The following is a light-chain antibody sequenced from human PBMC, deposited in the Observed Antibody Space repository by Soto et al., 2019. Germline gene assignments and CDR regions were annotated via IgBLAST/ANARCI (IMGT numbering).Light chain of an antibody. J-gene: IGLJ3*02. Sequence: QSALTQPPSASGSPGQSVTISCTGTSSDIGGYNYVSWYQQHPGKAPKLMIYDVTKRPSGVPDRFSGSKSGNTASLTVSGLQADDEADYYCSSYGGSNNLVFGGGTQLTVL. CDR2: DVT. CDR1: SSDIGGYNY. V-gene: IGLV2-8*01. CDR3: SSYGGSNNLV.